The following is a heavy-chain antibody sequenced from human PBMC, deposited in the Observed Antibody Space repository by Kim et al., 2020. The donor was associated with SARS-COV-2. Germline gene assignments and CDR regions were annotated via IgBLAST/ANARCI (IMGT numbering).Heavy chain of an antibody. CDR2: INHSGST. CDR3: ARRLGGSGSYSP. D-gene: IGHD3-10*01. J-gene: IGHJ5*02. V-gene: IGHV4-34*01. Sequence: SETLSLTCAVYGGSFSGYYWSWIRQPPGKGLEWIGEINHSGSTNYNPSLKSRVTISVDTSKNQFSLKLSSVTAADTAVYYCARRLGGSGSYSPWGQGTLVTVSS. CDR1: GGSFSGYY.